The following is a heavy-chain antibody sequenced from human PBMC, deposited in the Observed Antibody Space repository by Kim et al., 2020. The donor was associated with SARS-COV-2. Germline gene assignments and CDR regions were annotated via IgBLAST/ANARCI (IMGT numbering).Heavy chain of an antibody. CDR1: GGSISSGGYY. D-gene: IGHD6-13*01. CDR3: ARVFNQQQLFTFDY. J-gene: IGHJ4*02. Sequence: SETLSLTCTVSGGSISSGGYYWSWIRQHPGKGLEWIGYIYYSGSTYYNPSLKSRVTISVDTSKNQFSLKLSSVTAADTAVYYCARVFNQQQLFTFDYWGQGTLVTVSS. V-gene: IGHV4-31*03. CDR2: IYYSGST.